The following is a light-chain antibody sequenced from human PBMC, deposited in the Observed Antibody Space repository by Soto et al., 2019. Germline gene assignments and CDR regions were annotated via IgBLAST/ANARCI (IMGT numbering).Light chain of an antibody. CDR2: YDS. Sequence: SYELTQPPSVSVAPGKTARITCGGNNIGSKSVHWYQQKPGQAPVLVIYYDSDRPSGSPERFSGSNSGNTATLTISRVEAGDEADYYCQVWDSSSEHVVFGGGTKLTVL. J-gene: IGLJ2*01. CDR1: NIGSKS. CDR3: QVWDSSSEHVV. V-gene: IGLV3-21*04.